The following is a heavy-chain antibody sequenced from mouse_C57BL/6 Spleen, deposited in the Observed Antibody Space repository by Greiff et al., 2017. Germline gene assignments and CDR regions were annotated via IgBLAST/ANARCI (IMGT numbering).Heavy chain of an antibody. CDR3: ARQDGYSYAMDY. D-gene: IGHD2-3*01. J-gene: IGHJ4*01. CDR2: ISNGGGST. Sequence: EVQRVESGGGLVQPGGSLKLSCAASGFTFSDYYMYWVRQTPEKRLEWVAYISNGGGSTYYPDTVKGRFTISRDNAKNTLYLQMSRLKSEDTAMYYCARQDGYSYAMDYWGQGTSVTVSS. CDR1: GFTFSDYY. V-gene: IGHV5-12*01.